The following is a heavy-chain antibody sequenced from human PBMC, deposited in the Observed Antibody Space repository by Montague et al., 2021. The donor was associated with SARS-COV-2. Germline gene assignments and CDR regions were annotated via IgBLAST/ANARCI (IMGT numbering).Heavy chain of an antibody. V-gene: IGHV3-48*03. J-gene: IGHJ6*02. D-gene: IGHD4-17*01. CDR3: ASGDFDYYYYGMDV. CDR1: GFTFSSYE. Sequence: SLRLSCAASGFTFSSYEMNWVRQAPGKGLEWVSYISSSGSTIYYSDSVKGLFTISRDNAKNSLYLQMNSLRAEDTAVYYCASGDFDYYYYGMDVWGQGTTVTVSS. CDR2: ISSSGSTI.